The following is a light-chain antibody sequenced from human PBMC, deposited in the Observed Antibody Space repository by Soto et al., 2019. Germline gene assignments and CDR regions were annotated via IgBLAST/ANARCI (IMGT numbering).Light chain of an antibody. Sequence: EIVLTQSPGILSLSPGERATLSCRASQSVSSSYLAWYQQKPSQAPRLLIYGASSRATGIPDRFSGSESGTDFTLTISRLETEDFAVYYCQQYGSSPATFGQGTKLEIK. V-gene: IGKV3-20*01. CDR2: GAS. CDR1: QSVSSSY. CDR3: QQYGSSPAT. J-gene: IGKJ2*01.